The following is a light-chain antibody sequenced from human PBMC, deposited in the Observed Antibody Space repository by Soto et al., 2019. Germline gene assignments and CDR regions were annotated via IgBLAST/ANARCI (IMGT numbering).Light chain of an antibody. CDR2: KAS. Sequence: DIQMTQSPSTLSGSVGDRVTITCRASQTISSWLARYQQKPGKAPKLLIYKASTLESGVPSRFSGSGSGTEFTLTISSLQADDFAIYYCQQYNGYRLAFGGGTKVDI. V-gene: IGKV1-5*03. CDR3: QQYNGYRLA. CDR1: QTISSW. J-gene: IGKJ4*01.